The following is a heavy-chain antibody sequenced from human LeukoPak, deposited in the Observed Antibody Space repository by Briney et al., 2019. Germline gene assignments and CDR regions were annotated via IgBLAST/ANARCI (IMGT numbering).Heavy chain of an antibody. Sequence: GGSLRPSCAASGFTFSTYWMHWVRQAPEKGLVWVSRINSDGSSTSYADSVKGRFTISRDNAKNTLYLQMNSLRAEDTAVYYCARVLGSSAAGLIDYWGQGTLVTVST. CDR3: ARVLGSSAAGLIDY. CDR1: GFTFSTYW. D-gene: IGHD6-6*01. CDR2: INSDGSST. V-gene: IGHV3-74*01. J-gene: IGHJ4*02.